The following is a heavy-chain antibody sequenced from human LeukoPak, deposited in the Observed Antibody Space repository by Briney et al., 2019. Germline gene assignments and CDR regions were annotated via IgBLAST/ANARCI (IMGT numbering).Heavy chain of an antibody. CDR2: IWYDGSNK. V-gene: IGHV3-33*01. CDR1: GFTFNKYG. CDR3: ARAGIDNALDY. Sequence: GGSLRLSCAATGFTFNKYGMNWVRQAPGKGLEWVAIIWYDGSNKYFADSVMGRFTISKDNSKNTVYLQMNSLRIGDTAVYHCARAGIDNALDYWGPGTQVTVSS. J-gene: IGHJ4*02. D-gene: IGHD2-2*01.